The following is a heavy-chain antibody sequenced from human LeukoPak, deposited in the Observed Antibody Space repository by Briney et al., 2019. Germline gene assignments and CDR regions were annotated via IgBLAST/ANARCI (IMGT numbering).Heavy chain of an antibody. CDR2: ISAYNGNT. CDR1: GYTFTSYG. V-gene: IGHV1-18*01. D-gene: IGHD2-2*01. CDR3: ARDQDIVVVPAAIGY. J-gene: IGHJ4*02. Sequence: ASVKVSCKASGYTFTSYGISWVRQAPGQGLEWMAWISAYNGNTNYAQKLQGRVTMTTDTSTSTAYMELRSLRSDDTAVYYCARDQDIVVVPAAIGYWGQGTLVTVSS.